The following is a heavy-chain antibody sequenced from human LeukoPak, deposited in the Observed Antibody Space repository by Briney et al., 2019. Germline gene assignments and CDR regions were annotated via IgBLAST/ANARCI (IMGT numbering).Heavy chain of an antibody. CDR3: TRGIANIDY. J-gene: IGHJ4*02. V-gene: IGHV3-49*04. CDR1: GFTFGDYA. CDR2: IRATDYGGTT. Sequence: GRSLRLSCRSSGFTFGDYAMSWVRQAPGKGLEWVGFIRATDYGGTTEYAASVKGRFSISRDDFNSIVYLQMRSLETEDTAIYYSTRGIANIDYWGQGTLVTVSS. D-gene: IGHD1/OR15-1a*01.